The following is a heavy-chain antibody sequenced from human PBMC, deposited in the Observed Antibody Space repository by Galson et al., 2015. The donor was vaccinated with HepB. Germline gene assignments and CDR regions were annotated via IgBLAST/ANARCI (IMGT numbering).Heavy chain of an antibody. D-gene: IGHD3-22*01. CDR2: ISSSSSCI. J-gene: IGHJ4*02. Sequence: SLRLSCAASGFTFSSYSMNWVRQAPGKGLEWVPSISSSSSCIYYADSVKGRFTISRDNAKNSLYLQMNSLRAEDTAVYYCARESDRRYYDNSGYGTGDFDYWGQGTLVTVSS. CDR1: GFTFSSYS. CDR3: ARESDRRYYDNSGYGTGDFDY. V-gene: IGHV3-21*01.